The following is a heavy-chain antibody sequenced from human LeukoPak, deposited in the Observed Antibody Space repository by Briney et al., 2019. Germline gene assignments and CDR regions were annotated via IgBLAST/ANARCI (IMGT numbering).Heavy chain of an antibody. Sequence: ASVKVSCKASGCTFTSYGISWVRQVPGQGLEWMGWISAYNGNTNYAQKLQGRVTMTTDTSTSTAYMELRSLRSDDTAVYYCARDALWFGELLEGDRWFDPWGQGTLVTVSS. V-gene: IGHV1-18*04. D-gene: IGHD3-10*01. J-gene: IGHJ5*02. CDR2: ISAYNGNT. CDR1: GCTFTSYG. CDR3: ARDALWFGELLEGDRWFDP.